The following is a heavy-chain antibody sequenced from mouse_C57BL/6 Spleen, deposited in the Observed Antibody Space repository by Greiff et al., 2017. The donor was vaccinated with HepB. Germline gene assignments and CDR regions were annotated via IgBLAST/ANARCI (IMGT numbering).Heavy chain of an antibody. J-gene: IGHJ2*01. D-gene: IGHD4-1*01. CDR1: GYTFTSYW. Sequence: QVQLQQPGAELVKPGASVKLSCKASGYTFTSYWMQWVKQRPGQGLEWIGEIDPSDSYTNYNQKFKGKATLTVDTSSSTAYMQLSSLTSEDSAVYYCARERGNWDVYWGQGTTLTVSS. CDR2: IDPSDSYT. V-gene: IGHV1-50*01. CDR3: ARERGNWDVY.